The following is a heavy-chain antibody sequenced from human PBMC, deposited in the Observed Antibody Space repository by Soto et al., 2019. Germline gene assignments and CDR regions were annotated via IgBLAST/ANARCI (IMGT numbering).Heavy chain of an antibody. D-gene: IGHD1-26*01. V-gene: IGHV4-31*03. CDR1: GGSISSGGYY. Sequence: SETLSLTCTVSGGSISSGGYYWSWIRQHPGKGLEWIGYIYYSGSTYYNPSLKSRVTISVDTSKNQFSLKLSSVTAADTAVYYCARGTYSGSYYVYWGQGTLVTVSS. CDR3: ARGTYSGSYYVY. CDR2: IYYSGST. J-gene: IGHJ4*02.